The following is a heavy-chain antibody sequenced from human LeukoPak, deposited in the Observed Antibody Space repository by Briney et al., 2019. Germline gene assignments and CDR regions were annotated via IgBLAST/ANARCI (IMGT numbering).Heavy chain of an antibody. J-gene: IGHJ6*03. CDR1: GGSISSFH. CDR2: MFANGST. V-gene: IGHV4-4*08. D-gene: IGHD2-2*01. Sequence: SETLSLTCTVSGGSISSFHWSWIRQPPRKGQEWIGYMFANGSTNYNPSLKSRVTLSIDASKSQFSLKLISVTAADTAVYYCARLSQYQLLFYYYYYYMDVWGKGTTVIVSS. CDR3: ARLSQYQLLFYYYYYYMDV.